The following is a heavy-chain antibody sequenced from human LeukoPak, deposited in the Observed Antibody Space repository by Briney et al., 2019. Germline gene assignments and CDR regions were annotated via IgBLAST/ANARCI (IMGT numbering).Heavy chain of an antibody. J-gene: IGHJ4*02. CDR1: GYTFTSYY. CDR2: INPSGGST. CDR3: ATQEAAAGTLGN. V-gene: IGHV1-46*01. Sequence: ASVKVSCKASGYTFTSYYMHWVRQAPGQGLEWMGIINPSGGSTSYAQKFQGRVTMTRDTSTSTVYIELSSLRSEDTAVYYCATQEAAAGTLGNWGQGTLATVSS. D-gene: IGHD6-13*01.